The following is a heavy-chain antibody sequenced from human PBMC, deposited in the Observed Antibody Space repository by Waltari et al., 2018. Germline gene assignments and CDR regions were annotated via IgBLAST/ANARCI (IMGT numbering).Heavy chain of an antibody. CDR1: GSTFTGYS. CDR2: INPNSGCT. CDR3: AREYSSSWYAPDY. Sequence: QVQLVQSGAEVKKPGASVKVSCQASGSTFTGYSMHWVRQAPGQGLEWMGRINPNSGCTNYAQKCQGRVTMTRDTSISTAYMELSRLRSDDTAVYYCAREYSSSWYAPDYWGQGTLVTVSS. J-gene: IGHJ4*02. V-gene: IGHV1-2*06. D-gene: IGHD6-13*01.